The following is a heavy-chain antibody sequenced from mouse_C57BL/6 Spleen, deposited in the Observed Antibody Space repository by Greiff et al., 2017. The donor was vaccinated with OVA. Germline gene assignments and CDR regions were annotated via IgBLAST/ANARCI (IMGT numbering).Heavy chain of an antibody. CDR3: ARGGGSSPFDY. Sequence: EVQLQQSGPGLVKPSQSLSLTCSVTGYSITSGYYWNWIRQFPGNKLEWMGYISYDGSNNYNPSLKNRISITRDTSKNQFFLKLNSVTTEDTATYYCARGGGSSPFDYWGQGTTLTVSS. V-gene: IGHV3-6*01. CDR1: GYSITSGYY. J-gene: IGHJ2*01. D-gene: IGHD1-1*01. CDR2: ISYDGSN.